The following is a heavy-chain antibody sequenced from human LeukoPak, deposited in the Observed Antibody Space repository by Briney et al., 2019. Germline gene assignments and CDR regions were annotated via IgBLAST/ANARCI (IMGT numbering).Heavy chain of an antibody. D-gene: IGHD6-13*01. CDR2: IIPIFGTA. Sequence: SVKVSCKASGGTFSSYAISWVRQAPGQGLEWMGGIIPIFGTADYAQKFQGRVTITADKSTSTAYMELSSLRSEDTAVYYCASLGIAAAGTLLRGYYMDVWGKGTTVTVSS. CDR3: ASLGIAAAGTLLRGYYMDV. V-gene: IGHV1-69*06. J-gene: IGHJ6*03. CDR1: GGTFSSYA.